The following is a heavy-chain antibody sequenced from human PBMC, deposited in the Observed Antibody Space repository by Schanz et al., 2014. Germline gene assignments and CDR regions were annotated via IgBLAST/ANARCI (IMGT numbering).Heavy chain of an antibody. CDR1: GFTFSGYG. J-gene: IGHJ6*02. CDR3: AKDDTQVNGMEV. Sequence: QVQLVESGGGVVQPGRSLRLFCAASGFTFSGYGMHWVRQAPGKGLEWVAIISYDGRHKNYADSVKGRFTIARDNSKNTLHLQMNSLRVEDTAVYYCAKDDTQVNGMEVGGQGTTVTVSS. V-gene: IGHV3-30*18. CDR2: ISYDGRHK.